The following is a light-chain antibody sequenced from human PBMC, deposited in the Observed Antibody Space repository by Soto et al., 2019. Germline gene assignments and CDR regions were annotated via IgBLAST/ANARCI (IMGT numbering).Light chain of an antibody. CDR1: QSVSSD. CDR2: GAS. Sequence: EIVMTQSPATLSVSPGERATLSCRASQSVSSDLAWYHQKPGQAPRLLIYGASTRATGIPARFSGSGSGTEFTLTINSLQSEDFAVYFCQHYNEWPLTFGGGTKVDIK. J-gene: IGKJ4*01. V-gene: IGKV3-15*01. CDR3: QHYNEWPLT.